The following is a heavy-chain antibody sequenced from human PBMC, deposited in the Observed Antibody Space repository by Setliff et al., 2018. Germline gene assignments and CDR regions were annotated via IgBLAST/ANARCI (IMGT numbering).Heavy chain of an antibody. Sequence: ASVKVSCKASGYTFTSYYMHWVRQAPGQGLEWMGIINPSGGSTSYAQKFQGRVTMTRDTSTSAVYMELSSLRSEDTAVYYCARAPYYYDSSGYYRDDAFDIWGQGTMVTVSS. CDR1: GYTFTSYY. D-gene: IGHD3-22*01. CDR2: INPSGGST. J-gene: IGHJ3*02. V-gene: IGHV1-46*01. CDR3: ARAPYYYDSSGYYRDDAFDI.